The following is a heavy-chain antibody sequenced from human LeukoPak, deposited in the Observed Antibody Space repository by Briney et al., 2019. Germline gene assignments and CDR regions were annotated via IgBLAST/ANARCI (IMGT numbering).Heavy chain of an antibody. CDR2: INHSGST. CDR3: ARVTVAGLYFDS. V-gene: IGHV4-34*01. Sequence: KASETLSLTCAVCGGSFSGYYWSWIRQPPGKGLEWIGEINHSGSTNYNPSLKSRVTISEDTSKNQLSLKLSSVTAADTAVYYCARVTVAGLYFDSWGQGTLVTVSS. J-gene: IGHJ4*02. CDR1: GGSFSGYY. D-gene: IGHD6-19*01.